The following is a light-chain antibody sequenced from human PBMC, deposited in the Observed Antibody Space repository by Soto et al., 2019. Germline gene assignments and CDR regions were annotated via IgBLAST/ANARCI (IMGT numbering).Light chain of an antibody. J-gene: IGKJ3*01. CDR3: QQYGRSAFT. Sequence: EIVLTQSPGTLSLSPGERATLSCRASQTVSAGYLAWYQQRPGQAPRLLIYNTLTRAAGIPDRFSGSGSDTYFTLTISSLEPEDFGVYYCQQYGRSAFTFGPGTRVDVK. CDR1: QTVSAGY. V-gene: IGKV3-20*01. CDR2: NTL.